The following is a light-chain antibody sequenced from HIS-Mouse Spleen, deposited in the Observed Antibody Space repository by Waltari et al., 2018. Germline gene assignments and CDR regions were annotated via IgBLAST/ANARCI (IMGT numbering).Light chain of an antibody. CDR2: KDS. J-gene: IGLJ3*02. V-gene: IGLV3-27*01. CDR3: YSAADNNLGV. CDR1: VLAKKY. Sequence: SYELTQPSSVSVSPGQTPRITCSGDVLAKKYARWFQQKPGQAPVLVIYKDSGRPSGIPERFSGSSSGTTVTLTISGAQVEDEADYYCYSAADNNLGVFGGGTKLTVL.